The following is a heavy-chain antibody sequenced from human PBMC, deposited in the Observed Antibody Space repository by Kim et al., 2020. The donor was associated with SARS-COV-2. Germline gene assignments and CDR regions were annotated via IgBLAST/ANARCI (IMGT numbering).Heavy chain of an antibody. D-gene: IGHD1-26*01. J-gene: IGHJ4*02. V-gene: IGHV5-51*01. Sequence: SPSFQGQVTISADKSISTAYLQWSSLKASDTAMYYCARGIVGGTEDYFDYWGQGTLVTVSS. CDR3: ARGIVGGTEDYFDY.